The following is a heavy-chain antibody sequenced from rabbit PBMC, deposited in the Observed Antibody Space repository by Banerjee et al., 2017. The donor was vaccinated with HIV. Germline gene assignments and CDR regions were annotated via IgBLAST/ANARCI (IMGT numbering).Heavy chain of an antibody. CDR2: IYNGDGST. CDR1: GFSFSNKCV. D-gene: IGHD4-2*01. Sequence: QEQLVESGGDLVKPEGSLTLTCTASGFSFSNKCVMCWVRQAPGKGLEWIACIYNGDGSTYYASWVNGRFTISKTSSTTVTLKMTSLTAADTATYFCARTAGSGWGLDLWGPGTLVTVS. V-gene: IGHV1S45*01. J-gene: IGHJ3*01. CDR3: ARTAGSGWGLDL.